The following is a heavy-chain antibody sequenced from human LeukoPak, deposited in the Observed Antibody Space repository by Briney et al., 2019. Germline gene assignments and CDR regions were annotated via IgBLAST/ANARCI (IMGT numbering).Heavy chain of an antibody. CDR2: VSYSGTT. D-gene: IGHD2-15*01. V-gene: IGHV4-39*01. Sequence: KPSETLSLTCTVSGGSISSSTYYWGWVRQPPGKGLEWIGSVSYSGTTYYNTSLRSRVPISVDTSKNQFSLKLTSVTAADTAVYYCARAFCSGGSCYSDWGQGTLVTVSS. CDR1: GGSISSSTYY. CDR3: ARAFCSGGSCYSD. J-gene: IGHJ4*02.